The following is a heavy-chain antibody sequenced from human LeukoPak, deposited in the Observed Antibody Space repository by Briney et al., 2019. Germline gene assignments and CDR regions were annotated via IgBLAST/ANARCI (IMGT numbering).Heavy chain of an antibody. CDR1: GFTFSESW. D-gene: IGHD3-16*02. Sequence: HPGGSLRLSCAASGFTFSESWMSWVRQAPGKGLEWVGSIKQDGSEKYYVDSVKGRFTISRDNAKNSLYLQMNSLRAEDTAVYYCARVRYGNYFDYWGLGTLVTVSS. CDR2: IKQDGSEK. V-gene: IGHV3-7*04. CDR3: ARVRYGNYFDY. J-gene: IGHJ4*02.